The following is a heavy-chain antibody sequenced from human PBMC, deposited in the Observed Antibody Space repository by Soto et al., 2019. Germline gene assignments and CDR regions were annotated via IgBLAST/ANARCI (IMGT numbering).Heavy chain of an antibody. CDR1: VGSVSNGNYY. CDR2: VYYSGRS. J-gene: IGHJ4*02. CDR3: VSQRTSVLTQAYFDY. D-gene: IGHD2-8*01. Sequence: PSETPSLTCTVSVGSVSNGNYYWGWIRRCPGKGLDWIGSVYYSGRSYSKSSVKSRVTISADPSKNQFSLNLNSVTASDTAVYFCVSQRTSVLTQAYFDYWGPGALVTASS. V-gene: IGHV4-39*01.